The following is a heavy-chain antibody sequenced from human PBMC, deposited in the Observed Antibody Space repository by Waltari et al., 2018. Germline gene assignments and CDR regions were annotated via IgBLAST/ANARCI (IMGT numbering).Heavy chain of an antibody. CDR1: GGSINIYY. V-gene: IGHV4-59*08. CDR3: ARGMSSVWYGPFDY. Sequence: QVQLQESGPGLVKPSETLSLTCTVSGGSINIYYWSWIRQPPGKGLEWIGYVYYTGNNIYNPSLESRVTLSADTSKNQVSLRLRSVTAADTAVYYCARGMSSVWYGPFDYWGQGTLVTVSS. D-gene: IGHD6-19*01. J-gene: IGHJ4*02. CDR2: VYYTGNN.